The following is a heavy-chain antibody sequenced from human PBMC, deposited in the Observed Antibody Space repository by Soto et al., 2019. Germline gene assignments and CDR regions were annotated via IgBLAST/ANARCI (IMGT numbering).Heavy chain of an antibody. Sequence: SETLSLTCAASGESFSDFYWSWIRQPPGKGLEWIGEINHSGHTSYNPSLKSRVTISVDTSKNQFSLKLSSVTAADTAVYYCARGLRHYGSGSHYGLDVWGQGTTVTVYS. CDR1: GESFSDFY. V-gene: IGHV4-34*01. CDR2: INHSGHT. D-gene: IGHD3-10*01. CDR3: ARGLRHYGSGSHYGLDV. J-gene: IGHJ6*02.